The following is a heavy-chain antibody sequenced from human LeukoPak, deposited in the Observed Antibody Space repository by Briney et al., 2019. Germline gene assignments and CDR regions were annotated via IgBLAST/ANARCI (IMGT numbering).Heavy chain of an antibody. V-gene: IGHV3-48*01. Sequence: GGSLRLSCVASGFPFSSYWMTWVRQAPGKGLEWLSYISGSGRPIYYADSVKGRFTISRDNAKKSLYLQMNSLRADDTAVSYCARHQPNAFDTWGQGAMVPVSS. CDR2: ISGSGRPI. CDR3: ARHQPNAFDT. CDR1: GFPFSSYW. D-gene: IGHD2-2*01. J-gene: IGHJ3*02.